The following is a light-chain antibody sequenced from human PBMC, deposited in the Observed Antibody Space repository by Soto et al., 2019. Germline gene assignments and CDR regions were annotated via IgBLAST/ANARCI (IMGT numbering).Light chain of an antibody. J-gene: IGKJ2*01. CDR3: QQYGSSPYT. CDR1: QSVRSSY. V-gene: IGKV3-20*01. Sequence: EIVLTQSPGTLSLSPGERATLSCRVSQSVRSSYLAWYQQKPGQAPRLLIYGASSRATDIPDRFSGSGSGTDFTLTISRLEPEDFAVYYCQQYGSSPYTFGQGTKLEIK. CDR2: GAS.